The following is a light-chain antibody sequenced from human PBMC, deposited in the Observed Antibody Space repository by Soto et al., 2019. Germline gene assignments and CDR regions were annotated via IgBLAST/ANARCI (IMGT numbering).Light chain of an antibody. Sequence: QSVLTQPPSVSGAPGQRVTITCTGGSSNIGAGYDVHWYQQLAGTAPQLLIFGISHRPSRVPGRFSGSKSGTSAPLAITRLQADDEDDYFCPSYGRRRSVVFGGGTKLTVL. CDR3: PSYGRRRSVV. J-gene: IGLJ2*01. CDR1: SSNIGAGYD. V-gene: IGLV1-40*01. CDR2: GIS.